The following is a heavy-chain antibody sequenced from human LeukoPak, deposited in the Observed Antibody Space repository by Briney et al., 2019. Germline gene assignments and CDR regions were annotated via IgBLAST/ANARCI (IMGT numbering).Heavy chain of an antibody. Sequence: GGSLRLSCAASGFTFDDYGMSWVRQAPGKGLEWVSHINWNGGTTSYADSVKGRFTISRDNAKNSLYLQMNSLRAEDTAVYYCAKRRGLELTYYYHMDVWGKGTTVTVSS. V-gene: IGHV3-20*04. CDR3: AKRRGLELTYYYHMDV. CDR1: GFTFDDYG. J-gene: IGHJ6*03. CDR2: INWNGGTT. D-gene: IGHD1-7*01.